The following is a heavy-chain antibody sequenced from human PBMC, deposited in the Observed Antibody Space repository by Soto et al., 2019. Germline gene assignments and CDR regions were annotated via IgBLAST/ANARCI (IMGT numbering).Heavy chain of an antibody. D-gene: IGHD3-10*01. Sequence: SETLSLTCTVSGGSISSYYWSWIRQPPGKGLEWIGYIYYSGSTNYNPSLKSRVTISVDTSKNQFSLKLSSVTAADTAVYYCARGDYGSGSYAYYYYYYMDVWGKGTTVTVSS. V-gene: IGHV4-59*01. CDR1: GGSISSYY. CDR2: IYYSGST. J-gene: IGHJ6*03. CDR3: ARGDYGSGSYAYYYYYYMDV.